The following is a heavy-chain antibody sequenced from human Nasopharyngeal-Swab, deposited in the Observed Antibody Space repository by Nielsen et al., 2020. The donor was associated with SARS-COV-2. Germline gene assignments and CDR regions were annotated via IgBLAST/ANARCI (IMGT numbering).Heavy chain of an antibody. J-gene: IGHJ5*02. CDR2: ISYDGSNK. Sequence: VGQAPGKGLEWVAVISYDGSNKYYADSVKGRFTISRDNSKNTLYLQMNSLRAEDTAVYYCAKDQSINWFDPWGQGTLVTVSS. CDR3: AKDQSINWFDP. V-gene: IGHV3-30*18. D-gene: IGHD2-21*01.